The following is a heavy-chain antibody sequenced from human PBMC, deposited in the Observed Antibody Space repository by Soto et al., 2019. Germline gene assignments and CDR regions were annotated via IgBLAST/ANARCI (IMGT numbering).Heavy chain of an antibody. Sequence: SETLSLTCAVYGGSFSGYYWSWIRQPPGKGLEWIGEINHSGSTNYNPSLKSRVTISVDTSKNQFSLKLSSVTAADTAVYYCARGQRSRWGQGTLVTVSS. V-gene: IGHV4-34*01. CDR3: ARGQRSR. CDR1: GGSFSGYY. D-gene: IGHD2-2*01. J-gene: IGHJ4*02. CDR2: INHSGST.